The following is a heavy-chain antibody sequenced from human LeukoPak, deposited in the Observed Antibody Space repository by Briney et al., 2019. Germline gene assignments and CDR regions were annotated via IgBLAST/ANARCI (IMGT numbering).Heavy chain of an antibody. CDR1: GLTVSSNY. D-gene: IGHD5-12*01. Sequence: GGSLRLSCAASGLTVSSNYMSWVRQAPGKGLEWVSVIYSGGSTYYADSVKGRFTISRDNSKNTLYLQMNSLRAEDTAVYYCARGGGYDGPVSSRAYYYGMDVWGQGTTVTVSS. V-gene: IGHV3-53*01. CDR3: ARGGGYDGPVSSRAYYYGMDV. CDR2: IYSGGST. J-gene: IGHJ6*02.